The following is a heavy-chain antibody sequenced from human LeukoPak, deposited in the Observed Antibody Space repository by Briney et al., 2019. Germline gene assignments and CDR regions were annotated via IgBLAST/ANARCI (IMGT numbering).Heavy chain of an antibody. CDR3: ARRMITTSDSFDI. CDR1: GDSLNNNF. V-gene: IGHV4-59*01. D-gene: IGHD3-16*01. Sequence: ETLSLTCSVSGDSLNNNFWSWIRQPPGKGLEWIGYIFHSGTTNYSPSLKSRVSISLDASKNQFSLMLTAVTGADTAVYYCARRMITTSDSFDIWGQGTMVAVSS. J-gene: IGHJ3*02. CDR2: IFHSGTT.